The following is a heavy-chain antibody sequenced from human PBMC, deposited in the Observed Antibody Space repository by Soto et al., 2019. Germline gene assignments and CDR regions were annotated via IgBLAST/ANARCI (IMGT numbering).Heavy chain of an antibody. CDR3: SKENPPGGILGAEPLDY. Sequence: DVQLLESGGGLVQPGGSLRLSCAASGFTFNNYAMTWIRQAPGKGLEWVATVSDSGETSLSADSVKGRFTISRDNFRKTVYLQMNRLRPEGTATYYWSKENPPGGILGAEPLDYWGQGTLVTVSS. CDR1: GFTFNNYA. D-gene: IGHD1-26*01. V-gene: IGHV3-23*01. J-gene: IGHJ4*02. CDR2: VSDSGETS.